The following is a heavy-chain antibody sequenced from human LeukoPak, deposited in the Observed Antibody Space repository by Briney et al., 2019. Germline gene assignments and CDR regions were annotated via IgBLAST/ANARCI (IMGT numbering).Heavy chain of an antibody. J-gene: IGHJ4*02. CDR1: GFTFSSYN. V-gene: IGHV3-48*04. CDR3: ARDDEYYCSSTSCLTKPFDY. D-gene: IGHD2-2*01. Sequence: GGSLRLSCAASGFTFSSYNMNWVRQAPGKGLEWVSFISSSTSNVYYADSVKGRFTISRDNAKNSLYLQMNSLRAEDTAVYYCARDDEYYCSSTSCLTKPFDYWGQGTLVTVSS. CDR2: ISSSTSNV.